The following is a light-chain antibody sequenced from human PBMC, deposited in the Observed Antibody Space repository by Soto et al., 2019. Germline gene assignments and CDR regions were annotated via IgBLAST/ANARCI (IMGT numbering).Light chain of an antibody. V-gene: IGKV3D-15*01. CDR2: GAS. Sequence: EIVMTQSPATLSVSPGERATLSCRASQSVSSNLAWYQQKPGQAPRLIIYGASIRATGIPARFSGSGSGTEFTLTISSLQSEDFAVYYCQQYTNSFFGGGTKVEIK. J-gene: IGKJ4*01. CDR1: QSVSSN. CDR3: QQYTNSF.